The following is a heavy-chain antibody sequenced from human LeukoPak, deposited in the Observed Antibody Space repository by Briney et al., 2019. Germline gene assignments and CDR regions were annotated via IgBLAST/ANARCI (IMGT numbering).Heavy chain of an antibody. D-gene: IGHD5-18*01. CDR3: ARKEFSYGYAYFDY. Sequence: PSETLSLTCAVSGGSISSNNWWTWVRQPPGKGLEWIGEIYHSGSTNYNPSLKSRVTISVDKSKNQFSLKLSSVTAADTAVYYCARKEFSYGYAYFDYWGQGTLVTVPS. V-gene: IGHV4-4*02. CDR1: GGSISSNNW. CDR2: IYHSGST. J-gene: IGHJ4*02.